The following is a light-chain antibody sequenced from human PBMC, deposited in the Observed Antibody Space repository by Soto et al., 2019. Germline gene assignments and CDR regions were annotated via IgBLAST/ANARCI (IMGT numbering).Light chain of an antibody. CDR1: QTIRGSYLAWSQPKPGSSH. V-gene: IGKV3-20*01. CDR3: QQYNSYSLIT. J-gene: IGKJ5*01. Sequence: EIVLTQSPDTLSLSPGERAILSCWASQTIRGSYLAWSQPKPGSSHLAWYQQKPGQAPRLLIYDASTRATGVPDRFSGSGSGTDFTLTISSLQPDDFATYYCQQYNSYSLITFGQGTRLEIK. CDR2: DAS.